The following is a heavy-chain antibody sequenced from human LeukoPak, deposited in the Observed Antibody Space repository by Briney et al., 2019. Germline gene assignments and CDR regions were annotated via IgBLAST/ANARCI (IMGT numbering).Heavy chain of an antibody. J-gene: IGHJ4*02. CDR1: GGSFSGYY. Sequence: KPSETLSLTCAVYGGSFSGYYWSWIRQPPGKGLEWIGEINHSGSTNYNPSLKSRVTISVDTSKNQFSLKLSSVTAADTAVYYCARGRTVDYWGQGTLVTVSS. D-gene: IGHD4-11*01. CDR2: INHSGST. V-gene: IGHV4-34*01. CDR3: ARGRTVDY.